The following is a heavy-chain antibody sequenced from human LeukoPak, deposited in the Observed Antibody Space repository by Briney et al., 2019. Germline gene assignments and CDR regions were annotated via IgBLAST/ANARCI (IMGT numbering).Heavy chain of an antibody. D-gene: IGHD3-10*01. CDR1: GGSISSGGYY. CDR2: IYYSGST. Sequence: SETLSLTCTVSGGSISSGGYYWSWIRQHPGRGLEWIGYIYYSGSTYYNPSLKSRVTISVDTSKNQFSLKLSSVTAADTAVYYRARGVITMVRGVINPTLIDYWGQGTLVTVSS. J-gene: IGHJ4*02. V-gene: IGHV4-31*03. CDR3: ARGVITMVRGVINPTLIDY.